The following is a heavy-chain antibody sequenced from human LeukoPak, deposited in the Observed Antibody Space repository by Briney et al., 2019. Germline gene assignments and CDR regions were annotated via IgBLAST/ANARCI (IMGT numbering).Heavy chain of an antibody. V-gene: IGHV1-18*01. D-gene: IGHD6-6*01. CDR3: ARAVEYSSSKGLYWFDP. CDR2: ISAYNGNT. Sequence: ASVKVSCKASGYTFTSYGISWVRQAPGQGLEWMGWISAYNGNTNYAQKLQGRVTMTTDTSTSTAYMELRSLRSDDTAVYYCARAVEYSSSKGLYWFDPWAREPWSPSPQ. CDR1: GYTFTSYG. J-gene: IGHJ5*02.